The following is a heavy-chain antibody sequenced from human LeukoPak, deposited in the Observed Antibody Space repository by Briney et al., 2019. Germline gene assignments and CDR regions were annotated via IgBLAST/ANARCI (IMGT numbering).Heavy chain of an antibody. J-gene: IGHJ4*02. CDR1: RFTFDDYA. Sequence: GGSLRLSCAASRFTFDDYAMHWVRQAPGKGLEWVSGISWNSGSIGYADSVKGRFTISRDNAKNSLYLQMNSLRAEDTALYYCAKDMSYSSGWYYFDYWGQGTLVTVSS. CDR2: ISWNSGSI. CDR3: AKDMSYSSGWYYFDY. D-gene: IGHD6-19*01. V-gene: IGHV3-9*01.